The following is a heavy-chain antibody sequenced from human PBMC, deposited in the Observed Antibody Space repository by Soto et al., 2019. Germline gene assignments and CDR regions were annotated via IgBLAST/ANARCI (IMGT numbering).Heavy chain of an antibody. Sequence: PGGFLRLSCAPSGFAFSDYYMRWIRLAPGKGLEWVSDISSSSSTNCAVSVAGRFTISRDNAKNSLYLQRNSLRAEGTAVYYCARDALDVWGQGTTPTDSS. CDR1: GFAFSDYY. J-gene: IGHJ6*02. V-gene: IGHV3-11*06. D-gene: IGHD3-16*01. CDR2: ISSSSST. CDR3: ARDALDV.